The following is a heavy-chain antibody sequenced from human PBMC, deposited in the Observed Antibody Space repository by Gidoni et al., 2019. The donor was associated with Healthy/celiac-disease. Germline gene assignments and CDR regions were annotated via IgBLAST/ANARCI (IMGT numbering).Heavy chain of an antibody. D-gene: IGHD1-26*01. CDR3: ARDRSGSRITGGFDY. CDR2: IISSSSYI. J-gene: IGHJ4*02. Sequence: EVQLVESGGGLVKPGGSLGLSCAASGFTSSSYSMNWVRQAPGKGLEWVSSIISSSSYISYAGSVKGRFTISRDNAKNSLYLQMNSLRAEDTAVYYCARDRSGSRITGGFDYWGQGTLVTVSS. V-gene: IGHV3-21*01. CDR1: GFTSSSYS.